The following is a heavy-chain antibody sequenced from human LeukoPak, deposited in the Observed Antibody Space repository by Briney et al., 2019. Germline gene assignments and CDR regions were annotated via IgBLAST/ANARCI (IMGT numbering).Heavy chain of an antibody. CDR1: GFTFSRYT. V-gene: IGHV3-21*01. CDR2: ISSSSSYI. CDR3: ARDVDQQLARDYYYYYMDV. Sequence: KAGGSLRLSCAASGFTFSRYTMNWVRQAPGKGLEWVSSISSSSSYIFYADSMKGRFTISRDNAENSLYLQMNSLRAEDTAVYYCARDVDQQLARDYYYYYMDVWGKGTTVTVSS. D-gene: IGHD6-13*01. J-gene: IGHJ6*03.